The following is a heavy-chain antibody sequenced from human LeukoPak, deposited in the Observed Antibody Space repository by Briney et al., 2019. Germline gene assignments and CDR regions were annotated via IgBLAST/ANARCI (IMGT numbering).Heavy chain of an antibody. CDR1: GDSVSSDSAM. V-gene: IGHV6-1*01. CDR3: TKDLHGDYGISY. Sequence: PSQTLSLTCGISGDSVSSDSAMWNWIRRSPSRGLEWLGRTYYRSKSYNDYAKSVKSRIAINPDTSKNQVSLQLSSVTPEDTAVYYCTKDLHGDYGISYWGQGTLVTVSS. D-gene: IGHD4-17*01. CDR2: TYYRSKSYN. J-gene: IGHJ4*02.